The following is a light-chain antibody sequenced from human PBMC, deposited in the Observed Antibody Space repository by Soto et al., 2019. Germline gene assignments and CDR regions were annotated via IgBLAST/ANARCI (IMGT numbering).Light chain of an antibody. J-gene: IGKJ2*02. CDR2: DLS. Sequence: EIVLTQSPGTLSLSPGESATLFCRASQSVSSTYLAWYQQKPGQAPRLLIYDLSRRTTGIPDRFSASGSGTDFTLTISRLEPEDFAVYYCQQYGSSPRTFGQGTKLEF. CDR3: QQYGSSPRT. V-gene: IGKV3-20*01. CDR1: QSVSSTY.